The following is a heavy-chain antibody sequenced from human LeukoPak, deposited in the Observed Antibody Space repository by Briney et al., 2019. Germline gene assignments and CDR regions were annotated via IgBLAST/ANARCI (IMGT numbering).Heavy chain of an antibody. Sequence: SETLSLTCAVSGDSIRSRDYYWAWIRQPPGRGLEWIGTIYYSGNTYYTPSLKSRVTISVDASKSLFSLRLTSVTAADTAVYYCATRGFTNWFDPWGPGTLVTVSS. J-gene: IGHJ5*02. CDR1: GDSIRSRDYY. D-gene: IGHD3-10*01. CDR2: IYYSGNT. CDR3: ATRGFTNWFDP. V-gene: IGHV4-39*02.